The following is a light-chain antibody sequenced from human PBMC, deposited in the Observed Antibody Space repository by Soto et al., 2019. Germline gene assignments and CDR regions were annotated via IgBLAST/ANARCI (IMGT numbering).Light chain of an antibody. V-gene: IGKV3-11*01. CDR2: DAS. CDR1: QSVSSY. J-gene: IGKJ5*01. CDR3: QQRSNWPRS. Sequence: IVLTQSPATLSLSPGERATLSCRASQSVSSYLAWYQQKPGQAPRLLIYDASNRITGIPARFIGSRSGTDFTLTIGSLEPEDFAVYYCQQRSNWPRSFGQGTRLEI.